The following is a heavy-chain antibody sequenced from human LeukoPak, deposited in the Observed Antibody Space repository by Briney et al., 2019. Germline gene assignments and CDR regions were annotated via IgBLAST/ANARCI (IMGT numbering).Heavy chain of an antibody. Sequence: GSLRLSCTASGFTFGDYAMNWVRQPPGKGLEWIGEITHSGSTNYNPSLKSRVSISVDTSKNQFSLRLTSVTAADTAVYYCAPIFGDYSDFDYWGQGTLVTVSS. D-gene: IGHD4-17*01. V-gene: IGHV4-34*08. CDR2: ITHSGST. CDR1: GFTFGDYA. J-gene: IGHJ4*01. CDR3: APIFGDYSDFDY.